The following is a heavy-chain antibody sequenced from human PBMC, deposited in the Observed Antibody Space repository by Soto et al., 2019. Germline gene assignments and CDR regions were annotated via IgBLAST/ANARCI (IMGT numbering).Heavy chain of an antibody. V-gene: IGHV3-48*04. Sequence: GGSLRLSCAASGFTFSSYSMNWVRQAPGKGLEWVSYISSGSSTTNYADSVKGRFTVSRDNAKNALYLQMNSLRAEDTAVYYCIRDGYDYDSSSDYFGYWGQGTLVTVSS. CDR2: ISSGSSTT. D-gene: IGHD3-22*01. CDR3: IRDGYDYDSSSDYFGY. J-gene: IGHJ4*02. CDR1: GFTFSSYS.